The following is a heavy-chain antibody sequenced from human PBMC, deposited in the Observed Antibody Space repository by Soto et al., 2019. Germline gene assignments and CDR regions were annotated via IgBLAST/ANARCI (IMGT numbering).Heavy chain of an antibody. Sequence: SETLSLTCAVYGGSFSGYYWSWIRQPPGKGLEWIGEINHSGSTNYNPSLKSRVTISVDTSKNKFSLKLSSVTAADTAVYYCARGQNWGLDYWGQGTLVTVSS. CDR1: GGSFSGYY. CDR3: ARGQNWGLDY. CDR2: INHSGST. J-gene: IGHJ4*02. V-gene: IGHV4-34*01. D-gene: IGHD7-27*01.